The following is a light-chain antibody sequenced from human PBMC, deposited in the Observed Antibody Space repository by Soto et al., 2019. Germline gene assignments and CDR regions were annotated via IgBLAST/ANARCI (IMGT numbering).Light chain of an antibody. CDR2: KAS. J-gene: IGKJ5*01. CDR1: QTISSW. Sequence: DIQMTHSPSTLSGSVLYRVTITFRASQTISSWLALYQQKPGKAPKLLIYKASTREFGVPDRFSGSGSGTDFTLTISSLQPEDVAVYYCQKYSSIPINFGQGTRLEIK. V-gene: IGKV1-5*03. CDR3: QKYSSIPIN.